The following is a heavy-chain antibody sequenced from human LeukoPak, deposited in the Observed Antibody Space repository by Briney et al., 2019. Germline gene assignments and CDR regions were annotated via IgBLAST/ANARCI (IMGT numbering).Heavy chain of an antibody. Sequence: SQTLSLTCAVSGGSISSGGYSWSWIRQPPGKGLEWIGYIYHSGSTYYNPSLKSQVTISVDRSKNQFSLKLSSVTAADTAVYYCARPYYYGSGSYAFDIWGQGTMVTVSS. D-gene: IGHD3-10*01. CDR3: ARPYYYGSGSYAFDI. CDR1: GGSISSGGYS. J-gene: IGHJ3*02. CDR2: IYHSGST. V-gene: IGHV4-30-2*01.